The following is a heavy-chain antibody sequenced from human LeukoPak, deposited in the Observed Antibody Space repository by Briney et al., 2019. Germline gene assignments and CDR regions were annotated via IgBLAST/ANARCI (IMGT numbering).Heavy chain of an antibody. CDR3: ARESIVGATRDYYYYGMDV. J-gene: IGHJ6*02. D-gene: IGHD1-26*01. CDR1: GYTCTGYY. V-gene: IGHV1-2*04. CDR2: INPKSGGT. Sequence: ASVKVSCKASGYTCTGYYMHWVRQAPGQGLEWMGWINPKSGGTNYAQKFQGWVTMTRDTSISTAYMELSRLRSDDTAVYYCARESIVGATRDYYYYGMDVWGQGTTVTVSS.